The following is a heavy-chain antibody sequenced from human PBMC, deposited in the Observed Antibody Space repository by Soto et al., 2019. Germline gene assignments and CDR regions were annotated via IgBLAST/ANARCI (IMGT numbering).Heavy chain of an antibody. Sequence: PGGSLRLSCAASGFTFSSYWMSWVRQAPGRGLEWVAVISYDGSNKYYADSVKGRFTISRDNSKNTLYLQMNSLRAEDTAVYYCAKGDYYDSSGYKVDYRGQGTLVTVSS. CDR1: GFTFSSYW. J-gene: IGHJ4*02. V-gene: IGHV3-30*18. CDR3: AKGDYYDSSGYKVDY. D-gene: IGHD3-22*01. CDR2: ISYDGSNK.